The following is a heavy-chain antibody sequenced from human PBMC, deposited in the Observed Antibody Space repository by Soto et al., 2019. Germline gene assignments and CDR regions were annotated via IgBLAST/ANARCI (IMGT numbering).Heavy chain of an antibody. J-gene: IGHJ5*02. CDR2: IYWYDDK. V-gene: IGHV2-5*01. D-gene: IGHD3-16*01. CDR3: AHIPNYYQYDWFDP. Sequence: QITLKESGPTLVKPTQTLTLTCTFSGFSLTTRGVGVGWIRKPPGKALECLALIYWYDDKRYSPSLQSRLSNANATSKNRVVLTMTNVDPVDTATYYCAHIPNYYQYDWFDPWGQGTLVSVSS. CDR1: GFSLTTRGVG.